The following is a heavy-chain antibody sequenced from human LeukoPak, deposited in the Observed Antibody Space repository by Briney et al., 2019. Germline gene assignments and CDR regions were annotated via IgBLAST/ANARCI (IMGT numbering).Heavy chain of an antibody. Sequence: PSETLSLTCTVSGGSISSYYWSWIRQPPGKGLEWIGYIYYSGSTNYNPSLKSRVTISVDTSKNQFSLKLSSVTAADTAVYYCARHGSFLLFDPWGQGTLVTVSS. CDR2: IYYSGST. V-gene: IGHV4-59*08. J-gene: IGHJ5*02. CDR1: GGSISSYY. D-gene: IGHD1-1*01. CDR3: ARHGSFLLFDP.